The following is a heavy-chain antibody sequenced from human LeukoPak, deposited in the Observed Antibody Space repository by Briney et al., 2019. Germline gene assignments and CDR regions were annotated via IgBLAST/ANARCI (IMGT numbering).Heavy chain of an antibody. CDR1: GGSISSYY. CDR3: ARDPTTVTTMFDS. Sequence: SETLSLTCTVSGGSISSYYWSWIRQPPGKGLEWIGYIYYSGNTSYNPSLKSRVTMSADTSRNKVFLKLTSVTAADTAVYYCARDPTTVTTMFDSWGQGALVTVSS. J-gene: IGHJ4*02. V-gene: IGHV4-59*12. D-gene: IGHD4-17*01. CDR2: IYYSGNT.